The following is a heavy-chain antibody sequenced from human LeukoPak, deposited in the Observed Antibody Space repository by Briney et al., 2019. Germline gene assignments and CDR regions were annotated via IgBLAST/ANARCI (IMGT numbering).Heavy chain of an antibody. D-gene: IGHD6-13*01. J-gene: IGHJ4*02. Sequence: SQTLSLTCAISGDSVSTNNAAWNWIRQSPSRGLEWLARTYYRSQWYSDYAISVNSRMTINPDASKNQFSLQLTSVTPEDTAVYYCVRGWYYFDYWGQGALVTVSS. V-gene: IGHV6-1*01. CDR3: VRGWYYFDY. CDR2: TYYRSQWYS. CDR1: GDSVSTNNAA.